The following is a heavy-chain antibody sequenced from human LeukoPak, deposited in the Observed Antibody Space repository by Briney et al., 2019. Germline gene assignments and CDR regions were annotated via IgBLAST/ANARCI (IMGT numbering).Heavy chain of an antibody. CDR3: AKDIVVVVAEKDYFDY. Sequence: PGRSLRLSCAASGFTFSSYAMSWVRQAPGKGLEWVSAISGSGGSTYYADSVKGRFTISRDNSKNTLYLQMNSLRAEDTAVYYCAKDIVVVVAEKDYFDYWGQGTLVTVSS. CDR1: GFTFSSYA. V-gene: IGHV3-23*01. D-gene: IGHD2-15*01. J-gene: IGHJ4*02. CDR2: ISGSGGST.